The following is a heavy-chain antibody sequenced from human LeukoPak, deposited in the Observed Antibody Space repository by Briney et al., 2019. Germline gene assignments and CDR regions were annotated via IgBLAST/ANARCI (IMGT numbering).Heavy chain of an antibody. CDR1: GFTFDDYG. Sequence: GGSLRLSCAASGFTFDDYGMSWVRQAPGKGLEWVSAMSGSGSTTYYADSVKGRFTISRDNSKNTVYLQMNSLRAEDTAVYYCSGSFGELTFFDYWGQGTLVTVSS. J-gene: IGHJ4*02. CDR2: MSGSGSTT. D-gene: IGHD3-10*01. CDR3: SGSFGELTFFDY. V-gene: IGHV3-23*01.